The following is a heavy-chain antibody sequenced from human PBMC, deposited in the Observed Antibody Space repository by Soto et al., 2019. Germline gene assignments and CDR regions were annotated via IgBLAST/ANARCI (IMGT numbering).Heavy chain of an antibody. CDR2: TYYRSKWFH. CDR3: ARGNALDV. CDR1: GDSVSSDITS. D-gene: IGHD3-10*01. J-gene: IGHJ3*01. Sequence: QGQLQQSGPGLVKPSQTLSLTCAISGDSVSSDITSWNWIRQSPSRGLEWLGRTYYRSKWFHDYAVSVKSRISINPDTAKNQISLELNSMTPEDTAVYYCARGNALDVWGHGTVVTVSS. V-gene: IGHV6-1*01.